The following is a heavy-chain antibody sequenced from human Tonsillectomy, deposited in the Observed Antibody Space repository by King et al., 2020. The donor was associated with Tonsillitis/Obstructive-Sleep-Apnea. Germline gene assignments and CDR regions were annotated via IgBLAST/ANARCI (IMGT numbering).Heavy chain of an antibody. J-gene: IGHJ4*02. Sequence: VQLVESGGGVVQPGGSLRLSCAASGFTFDNYCMSWVRQAPGKGLEWVSGINSNGGDTGYGDSVKGQFTISRDNAKNSPYLQMNSLRAEDTALYYCASATWGEATENDYWGQGTLVTVSS. D-gene: IGHD2-15*01. CDR2: INSNGGDT. CDR3: ASATWGEATENDY. CDR1: GFTFDNYC. V-gene: IGHV3-20*04.